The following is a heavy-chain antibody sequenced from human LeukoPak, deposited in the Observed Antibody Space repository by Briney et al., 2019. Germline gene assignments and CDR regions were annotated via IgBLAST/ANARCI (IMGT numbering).Heavy chain of an antibody. CDR2: IIPIFGTA. CDR3: ARDNLIYGSGSFTKFDY. CDR1: GGTFSSYA. J-gene: IGHJ4*02. D-gene: IGHD3-10*01. V-gene: IGHV1-69*13. Sequence: SVKVSCKASGGTFSSYAISWVRQAPGQGLEWVGGIIPIFGTANYAQKFQGRVTITADESTSTAYMELSSLRSEDTAVYYCARDNLIYGSGSFTKFDYWGQGTLVTVSS.